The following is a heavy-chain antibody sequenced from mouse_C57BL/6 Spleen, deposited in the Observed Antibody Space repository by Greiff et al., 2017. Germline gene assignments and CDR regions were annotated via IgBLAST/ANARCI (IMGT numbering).Heavy chain of an antibody. CDR1: GYTFTSYG. J-gene: IGHJ4*01. Sequence: QVQLQQSGAELARPGASVKLSCKASGYTFTSYGISWVKQRTGQGLEWIGEIYPRSGNTYYNEKFKGKATLTADKSSSTAYMELRSLTSEDSAVYFGARDTTVVAPCYARDYWGQGTSVTVSA. V-gene: IGHV1-81*01. CDR2: IYPRSGNT. CDR3: ARDTTVVAPCYARDY. D-gene: IGHD1-1*01.